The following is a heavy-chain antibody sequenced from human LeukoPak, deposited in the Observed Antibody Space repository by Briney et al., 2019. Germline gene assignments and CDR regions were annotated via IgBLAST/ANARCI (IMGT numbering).Heavy chain of an antibody. CDR3: ARVEYSSSFDY. J-gene: IGHJ4*02. Sequence: SETLSLTCTVSGGSISSYYWSWIRQPAGKGLEWIGYIYYSGSTNYNPSLKSRVTISVDTSKNQFSLKLSSVTAVDTAVYYCARVEYSSSFDYWGQGTLVAVSS. CDR2: IYYSGST. V-gene: IGHV4-59*01. CDR1: GGSISSYY. D-gene: IGHD6-6*01.